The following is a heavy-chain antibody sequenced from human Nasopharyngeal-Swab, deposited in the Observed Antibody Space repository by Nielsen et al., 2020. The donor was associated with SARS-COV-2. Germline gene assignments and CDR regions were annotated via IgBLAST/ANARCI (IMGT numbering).Heavy chain of an antibody. V-gene: IGHV3-30*18. CDR3: AKDSVHY. J-gene: IGHJ4*02. Sequence: WIRQPPGKGLEWVAVISYDGSNKYYADSVKGRFTISRDNSKNTLYLQMNSLRAEDTAVYYCAKDSVHYWGQGTLVTVSS. CDR2: ISYDGSNK.